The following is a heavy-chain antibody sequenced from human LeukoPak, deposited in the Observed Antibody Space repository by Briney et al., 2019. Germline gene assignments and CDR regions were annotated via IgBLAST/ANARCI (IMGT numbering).Heavy chain of an antibody. J-gene: IGHJ4*02. D-gene: IGHD3-22*01. Sequence: PGRSLRLSCAASGFTFSSYGMHWVRQAPGKGLEWVAFIRYDGSNKYYADSVKGRFTISRDNSKNTLYLQMNSLRAEDTAVYYCVKADDYYDIGGYWGQGTLVTVSS. CDR3: VKADDYYDIGGY. V-gene: IGHV3-30*02. CDR1: GFTFSSYG. CDR2: IRYDGSNK.